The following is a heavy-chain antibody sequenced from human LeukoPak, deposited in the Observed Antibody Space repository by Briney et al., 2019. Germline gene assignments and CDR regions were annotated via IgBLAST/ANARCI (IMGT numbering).Heavy chain of an antibody. CDR1: GFTFSSYS. CDR3: ARDFGYF. CDR2: ISSSSSSYI. Sequence: GGALRLSCAASGFTFSSYSMNWVRRAPGKGLEWVSSISSSSSSYIYYADSVKGRFTISRDTAKNSLYLQMNSLRAEDTAVYYCARDFGYFWGQGTLVTVSS. V-gene: IGHV3-21*01. J-gene: IGHJ4*02. D-gene: IGHD3-10*01.